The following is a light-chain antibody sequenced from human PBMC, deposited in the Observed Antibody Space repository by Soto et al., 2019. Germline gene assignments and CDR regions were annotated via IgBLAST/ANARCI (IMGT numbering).Light chain of an antibody. CDR2: DVN. CDR1: SSDVGAYIF. V-gene: IGLV2-11*01. CDR3: CSYAGNYTYV. Sequence: QSVLTQPPSASGSPGQSVTISCTGTSSDVGAYIFVSWYQQHPGKAPKLMVYDVNRRPPGVPDRFSGSKSGNTASLTISGLQAEDEADYYCCSYAGNYTYVFGTGTKVTVL. J-gene: IGLJ1*01.